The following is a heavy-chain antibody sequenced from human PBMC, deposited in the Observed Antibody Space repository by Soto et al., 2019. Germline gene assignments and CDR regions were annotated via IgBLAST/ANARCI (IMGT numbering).Heavy chain of an antibody. V-gene: IGHV4-59*01. CDR2: IYYSGST. CDR3: ARPHGGSSGWDNWFDP. Sequence: ASETLSLTCTVSGGSISSYYWSWIRQPPGKGLEWIGYIYYSGSTNYNPSLKSRVTISVDTSKNQFSLKLSSVTAADTAVYYCARPHGGSSGWDNWFDPWGPGTLVTVSS. CDR1: GGSISSYY. J-gene: IGHJ5*02. D-gene: IGHD6-25*01.